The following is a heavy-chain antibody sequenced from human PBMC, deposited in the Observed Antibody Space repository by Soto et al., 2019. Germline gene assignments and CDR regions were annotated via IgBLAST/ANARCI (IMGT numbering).Heavy chain of an antibody. CDR1: GFAFSTYS. Sequence: EVQLVESGGGLVQPGGSLRVSCAASGFAFSTYSMNWVRQAPGKGLEWISYITSRSDIIYYADSVKGRFTISRDNAKNSLYLQKNSLRDEDTAVYYGVPGWYNSGLQYYWGQGTLVIVSS. D-gene: IGHD6-19*01. CDR2: ITSRSDII. CDR3: VPGWYNSGLQYY. V-gene: IGHV3-48*02. J-gene: IGHJ4*02.